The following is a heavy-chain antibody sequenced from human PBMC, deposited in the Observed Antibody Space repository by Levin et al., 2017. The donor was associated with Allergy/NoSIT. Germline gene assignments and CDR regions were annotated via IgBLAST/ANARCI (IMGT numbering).Heavy chain of an antibody. CDR2: IYWDDNK. D-gene: IGHD2-2*01. V-gene: IGHV2-5*02. CDR3: AHRRQWVGHCTTVSCYEGWYFDY. J-gene: IGHJ2*01. CDR1: GFSLSTSGVG. Sequence: KVSGPTLVKPTQTLTLTCTFSGFSLSTSGVGVGWIRQTPGKAPEWLALIYWDDNKRYSPSLKSRLTISKDTSKNQVVLTMTNVDPVDTATYHCAHRRQWVGHCTTVSCYEGWYFDYWGRGTLVTVSS.